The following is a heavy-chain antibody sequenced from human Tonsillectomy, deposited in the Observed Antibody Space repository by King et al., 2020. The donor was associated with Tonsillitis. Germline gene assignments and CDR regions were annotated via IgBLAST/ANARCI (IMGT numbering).Heavy chain of an antibody. CDR1: GFSFSSYW. CDR3: AKTGGYPNWFDP. D-gene: IGHD7-27*01. V-gene: IGHV3-7*03. Sequence: VQLVESGGDLVQPGGSLRLSCAASGFSFSSYWMSWVRQAPGKGLEWVATIKDDGSDKYYVGPVMGRFTISRDNAKNSLYLQMNSLRAGDTAMYYCAKTGGYPNWFDPWGQGTQVTVS. J-gene: IGHJ5*02. CDR2: IKDDGSDK.